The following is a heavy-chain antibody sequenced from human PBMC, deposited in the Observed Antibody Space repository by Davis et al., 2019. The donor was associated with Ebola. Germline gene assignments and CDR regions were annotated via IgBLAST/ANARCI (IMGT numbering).Heavy chain of an antibody. CDR3: ARGQGRNQQLVRSYYFDY. J-gene: IGHJ4*02. D-gene: IGHD6-13*01. CDR1: GGSISSGGYY. V-gene: IGHV4-30-2*01. Sequence: MPSETLSLTCTVSGGSISSGGYYWSWIRQHPGKGLEWIGYIYHSGSTYYNPSLKSRVTISVDRSKNQFSLKLSSVTAADTAVYYCARGQGRNQQLVRSYYFDYWGQGTLVTVSS. CDR2: IYHSGST.